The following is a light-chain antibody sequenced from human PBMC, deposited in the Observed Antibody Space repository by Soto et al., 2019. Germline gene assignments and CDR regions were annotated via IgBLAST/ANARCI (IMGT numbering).Light chain of an antibody. J-gene: IGKJ2*01. CDR3: MQGTHWPPVT. CDR2: RAS. V-gene: IGKV2-30*01. CDR1: QSLLFIDGISY. Sequence: DVVMTQSPLSLPVTLGEPASISCRSSQSLLFIDGISYLSWFQQRPGQSPRRLIYRASNRDSGVPDRFSGSGSGTDFTLKISRVEAEDVGIYYCMQGTHWPPVTFGQGTKLEIK.